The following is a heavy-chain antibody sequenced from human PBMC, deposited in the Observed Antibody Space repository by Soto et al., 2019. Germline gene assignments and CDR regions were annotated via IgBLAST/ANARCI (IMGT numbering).Heavy chain of an antibody. Sequence: QVQLQQWGAGLLKPSETLSLTCAVYGGSFSGYYWSWIRQLPGQGVEWIGEINHVGGTNYNPSLSSRLTTSVDTSKNQFSLKVNSVTAADTAVYDCARGQKGYSSGWYVDWGQGTRVTVSS. CDR3: ARGQKGYSSGWYVD. D-gene: IGHD6-13*01. CDR1: GGSFSGYY. V-gene: IGHV4-34*01. J-gene: IGHJ4*02. CDR2: INHVGGT.